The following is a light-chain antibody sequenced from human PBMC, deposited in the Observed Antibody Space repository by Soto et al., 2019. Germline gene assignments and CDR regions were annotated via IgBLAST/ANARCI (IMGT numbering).Light chain of an antibody. V-gene: IGLV2-14*03. CDR3: MAYIDSPSTHWV. J-gene: IGLJ3*02. CDR2: KVS. Sequence: QSALTQPASVSGSPGQSITISCTGTSSDVGHPYNYVSWYQQHPGKAPKLLIFKVSNRPSGISGRFSGSKSGNTASLTISGLQAEDEADYYCMAYIDSPSTHWVLGGGTKVTGL. CDR1: SSDVGHPYNY.